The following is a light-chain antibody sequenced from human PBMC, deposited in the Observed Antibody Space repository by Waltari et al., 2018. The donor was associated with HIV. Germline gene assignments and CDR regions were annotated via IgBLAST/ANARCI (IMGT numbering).Light chain of an antibody. Sequence: QSVLTQPPSASGTPEQRVTISCSGSSSNIGSNTVTWYQQLPGTAPKLLIYNNNQRPSGVPDRFSGSKSGTSASLAISGLQSEDETDYYCATWDDSLNNVVFGGGTKLTVL. CDR2: NNN. CDR3: ATWDDSLNNVV. CDR1: SSNIGSNT. J-gene: IGLJ2*01. V-gene: IGLV1-44*01.